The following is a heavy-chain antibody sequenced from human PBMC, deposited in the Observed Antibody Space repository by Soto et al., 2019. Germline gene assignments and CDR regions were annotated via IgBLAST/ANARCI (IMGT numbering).Heavy chain of an antibody. D-gene: IGHD6-19*01. CDR2: TYYRSKWYN. Sequence: PSQTLSLTCVISGDSVSSNSAAWNWIRQSPSRGLEWLGRTYYRSKWYNDYAVSVKSRITINPDTSKNQFSLQLNSVTPEDTAVYYCARGMDIAVAGTSWFDPWGQGTLVTVSS. J-gene: IGHJ5*02. V-gene: IGHV6-1*01. CDR1: GDSVSSNSAA. CDR3: ARGMDIAVAGTSWFDP.